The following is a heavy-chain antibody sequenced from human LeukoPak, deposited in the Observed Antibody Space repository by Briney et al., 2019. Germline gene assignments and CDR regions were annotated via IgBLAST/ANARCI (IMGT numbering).Heavy chain of an antibody. D-gene: IGHD6-13*01. CDR3: ARESSSSLFFGMDV. J-gene: IGHJ6*02. V-gene: IGHV3-74*01. CDR1: GFTFSSFW. CDR2: INSDGSST. Sequence: GGSLRLSCAASGFTFSSFWMYWVRQAPGKGLVWXXXINSDGSSTSYAASVKGRFTISRDNAKNTLYLQMNSLRAEDTAVYYCARESSSSLFFGMDVWGQGTTVTVSS.